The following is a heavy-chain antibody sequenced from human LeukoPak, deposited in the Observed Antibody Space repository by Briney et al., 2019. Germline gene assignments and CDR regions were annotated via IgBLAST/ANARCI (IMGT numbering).Heavy chain of an antibody. D-gene: IGHD1-26*01. CDR3: ARDLSGSYSLGMDV. J-gene: IGHJ6*02. CDR2: ISAYNGNT. Sequence: ASVKVSCKASGYTFTSYGISWVRQAPGQGLEWMGWISAYNGNTNYAQKLQGRVTMTTDTSTSTAYMELRSLRSDDTAVYYCARDLSGSYSLGMDVWGQGTTVTVSS. CDR1: GYTFTSYG. V-gene: IGHV1-18*01.